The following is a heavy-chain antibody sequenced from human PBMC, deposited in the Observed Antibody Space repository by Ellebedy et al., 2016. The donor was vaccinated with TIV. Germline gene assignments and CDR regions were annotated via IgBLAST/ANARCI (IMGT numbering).Heavy chain of an antibody. CDR3: ARRYCRSVPCSGRDAFDM. V-gene: IGHV3-30-3*01. J-gene: IGHJ3*02. CDR1: GFTFSEYA. D-gene: IGHD2-15*01. CDR2: ASEDSSTI. Sequence: GGSLRLXXVASGFTFSEYAMHWVRQAPGKGLEWVAVASEDSSTIYYADSVKGRFTISRDYSKSTVYLQMNSLRDEDTAVYFCARRYCRSVPCSGRDAFDMWGQGTTVTVSS.